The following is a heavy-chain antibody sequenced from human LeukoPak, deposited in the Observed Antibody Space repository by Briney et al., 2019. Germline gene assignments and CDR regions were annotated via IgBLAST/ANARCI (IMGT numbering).Heavy chain of an antibody. CDR3: ARVRRGYSFDGDDYQYYFNS. D-gene: IGHD2-21*01. CDR1: GFAVSSNY. CDR2: VYSGGST. V-gene: IGHV3-66*01. J-gene: IGHJ4*02. Sequence: PGGSLRLSCAASGFAVSSNYMSWVRQAPGKGLEWVSVVYSGGSTHYADSVRGRFSISRDNSKNTFYLQMDSLRAEDTAVYYCARVRRGYSFDGDDYQYYFNSWGQGTLITVSS.